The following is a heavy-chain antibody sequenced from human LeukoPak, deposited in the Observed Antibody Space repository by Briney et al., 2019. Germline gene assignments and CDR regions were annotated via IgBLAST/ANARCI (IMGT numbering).Heavy chain of an antibody. CDR2: IIPIFGTA. J-gene: IGHJ4*02. CDR3: ARDKGGRYDSRAHDAPFDY. CDR1: GGTFSSYA. Sequence: SVKVSCKASGGTFSSYAISWVRQAPGQGLEWMGGIIPIFGTANYAQKFQGRVTITTDESTSTAYMGLSSLRSEDTAVYYCARDKGGRYDSRAHDAPFDYWGQGTLVTVSS. V-gene: IGHV1-69*05. D-gene: IGHD3-22*01.